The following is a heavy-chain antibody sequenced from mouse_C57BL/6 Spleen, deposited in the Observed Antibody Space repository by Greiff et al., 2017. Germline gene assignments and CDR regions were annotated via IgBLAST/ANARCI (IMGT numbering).Heavy chain of an antibody. CDR1: GYTFTDYN. Sequence: VQLQQSGPELVKPGASVKMSCKASGYTFTDYNMHWVKQSHGKSLGWIGYINPNNGGTSYNQKFKGKATLTVNKSSSTAYMELRSLTSEDSAVYYCARDYGSSFYYFDYWGQGTTLTVSS. CDR2: INPNNGGT. D-gene: IGHD1-1*01. J-gene: IGHJ2*01. V-gene: IGHV1-22*01. CDR3: ARDYGSSFYYFDY.